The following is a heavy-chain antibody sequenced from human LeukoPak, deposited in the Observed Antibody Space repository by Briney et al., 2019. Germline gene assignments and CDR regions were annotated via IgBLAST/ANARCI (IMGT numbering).Heavy chain of an antibody. Sequence: GGSLRLSCAASGFTFSSYSMNWVRQAPGKGLEWVSSISSSSSYIYYADSVKGRFTISRDNAKNSLYLQMNSLRAEDTAVYYCARNDYSNYSPFDYWGQGTLVTVSS. CDR1: GFTFSSYS. CDR3: ARNDYSNYSPFDY. J-gene: IGHJ4*02. CDR2: ISSSSSYI. D-gene: IGHD4-11*01. V-gene: IGHV3-21*01.